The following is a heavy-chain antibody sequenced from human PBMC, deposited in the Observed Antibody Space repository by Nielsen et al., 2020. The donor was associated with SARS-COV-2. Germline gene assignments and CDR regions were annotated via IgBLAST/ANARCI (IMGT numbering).Heavy chain of an antibody. D-gene: IGHD6-6*01. CDR1: GFTFSSYG. CDR3: AAGISSAPYYYYGMDV. CDR2: ISYDGSNK. Sequence: GEFLKISCAASGFTFSSYGMHWVRQAPGKGLEWGAVISYDGSNKYYEDFVKGRFTISRDNSKNTLYLQMNSLRAEDTAVYYCAAGISSAPYYYYGMDVWGQGTTVTVSS. J-gene: IGHJ6*02. V-gene: IGHV3-30*03.